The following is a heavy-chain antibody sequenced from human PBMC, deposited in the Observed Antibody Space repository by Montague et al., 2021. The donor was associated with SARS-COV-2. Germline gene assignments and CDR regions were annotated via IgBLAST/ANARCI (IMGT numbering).Heavy chain of an antibody. J-gene: IGHJ6*02. CDR1: GASISSSSYY. Sequence: SETLSLTCTVSGASISSSSYYWGWIRQPPGMGLEWIGSIYYSGSTYYNPSLKSRVTISVDTSKNQFSLKLSSVTAADTAVYYCARLGRQQLVRLSGMDVWGQGTTVTVSS. D-gene: IGHD6-13*01. V-gene: IGHV4-39*07. CDR3: ARLGRQQLVRLSGMDV. CDR2: IYYSGST.